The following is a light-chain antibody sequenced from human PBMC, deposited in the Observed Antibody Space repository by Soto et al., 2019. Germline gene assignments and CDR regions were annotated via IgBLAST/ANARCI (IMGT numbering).Light chain of an antibody. Sequence: QSVLTQPPSASGTPGQRVFISCSGSSSNIGGTNYAYWYQQLPGAAPKLLMHSNNLRPSGVPERISGSKSGTSASLASSGLRSEDEAVYYCASWDDRLGAVIFGGGTKLTVL. CDR3: ASWDDRLGAVI. V-gene: IGLV1-47*02. CDR2: SNN. J-gene: IGLJ2*01. CDR1: SSNIGGTNY.